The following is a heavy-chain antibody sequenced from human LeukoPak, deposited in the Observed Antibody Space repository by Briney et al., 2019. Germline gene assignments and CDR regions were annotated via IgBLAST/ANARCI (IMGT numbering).Heavy chain of an antibody. D-gene: IGHD1-7*01. CDR1: GFTFTNYE. Sequence: GGSLRLSCAASGFTFTNYEMNWVCQAPGKGLEWVSSISSSSSYIYYADSVKGRFTISRDNAKNSLYLQMNSLRAEDTAVYYCARLAAGTREVLSYYMDVWGKGTTVTVSS. V-gene: IGHV3-21*01. CDR3: ARLAAGTREVLSYYMDV. CDR2: ISSSSSYI. J-gene: IGHJ6*03.